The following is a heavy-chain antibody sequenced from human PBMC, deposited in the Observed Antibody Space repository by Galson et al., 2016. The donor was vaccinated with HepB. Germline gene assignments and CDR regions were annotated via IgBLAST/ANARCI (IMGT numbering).Heavy chain of an antibody. J-gene: IGHJ4*02. Sequence: SLRLSCATSGFFFSSYGLNWVRQAPGKGLEWVSYISSSGNTMYYADSVKGRFTVSRDDSKESLYLQMNSVRDEDTAVYYCTREGALGGNSFDSWGQGTLVTVSS. CDR1: GFFFSSYG. D-gene: IGHD1-26*01. V-gene: IGHV3-48*02. CDR3: TREGALGGNSFDS. CDR2: ISSSGNTM.